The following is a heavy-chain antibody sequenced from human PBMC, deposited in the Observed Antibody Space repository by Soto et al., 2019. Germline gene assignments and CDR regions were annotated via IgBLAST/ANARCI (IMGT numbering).Heavy chain of an antibody. D-gene: IGHD6-13*01. V-gene: IGHV3-30-3*01. J-gene: IGHJ4*02. CDR1: GFTFSSYA. CDR3: ARASDSSSWSHYIDY. CDR2: ISYDGSNK. Sequence: VQLVESGGGVVQPGRSLRLSCAASGFTFSSYAMPWVRQAPGKWLERVAAISYDGSNKYYADSVKGRFTSSRDNSKNTLERQMKSLRAEDTAVYYCARASDSSSWSHYIDYWGQGTLVTVSS.